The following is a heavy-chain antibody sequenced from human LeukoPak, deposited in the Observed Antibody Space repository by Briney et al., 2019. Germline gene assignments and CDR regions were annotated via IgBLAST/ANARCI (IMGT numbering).Heavy chain of an antibody. CDR2: INPNSGGT. Sequence: ASVKVSCKASGYTFTGYYMHWVRQAPGQGLEWMGWINPNSGGTNYAQKFQGRVTMTRDTSIGTAYMELSRLRSDDTAVYYCARYQISGSGSYNWFDPWGQGTLVTVSS. CDR3: ARYQISGSGSYNWFDP. D-gene: IGHD3-10*01. V-gene: IGHV1-2*02. J-gene: IGHJ5*02. CDR1: GYTFTGYY.